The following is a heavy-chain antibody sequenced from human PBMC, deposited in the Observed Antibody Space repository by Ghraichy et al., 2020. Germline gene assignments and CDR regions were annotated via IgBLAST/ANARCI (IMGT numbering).Heavy chain of an antibody. J-gene: IGHJ4*02. V-gene: IGHV3-23*01. CDR1: GFTFSSYA. CDR2: ISGSGGST. Sequence: GGSLRLSCAASGFTFSSYAMSWVRQAPGKGLEWVSAISGSGGSTYYADSVKGRFTISRDNSKNTLYLQMNSLRAEDTAVYYCAKGRVGSSWPETFYYFDYWGQGTLVTVSS. D-gene: IGHD6-13*01. CDR3: AKGRVGSSWPETFYYFDY.